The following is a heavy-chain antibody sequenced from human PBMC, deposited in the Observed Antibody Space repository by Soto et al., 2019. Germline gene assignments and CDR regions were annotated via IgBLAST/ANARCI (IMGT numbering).Heavy chain of an antibody. CDR3: ARDQGWMYYDFWSGYYGMDV. J-gene: IGHJ6*02. D-gene: IGHD3-3*01. CDR2: ISPNSGGT. V-gene: IGHV1-2*02. CDR1: GYTFTGYY. Sequence: ASVKVSCKASGYTFTGYYMHCVRQAPGQGLEWMGWISPNSGGTNYAQKFQGRVTMTRDTSISTAYMELSRLRSDDTAVYYCARDQGWMYYDFWSGYYGMDVWGQGTTVTVSS.